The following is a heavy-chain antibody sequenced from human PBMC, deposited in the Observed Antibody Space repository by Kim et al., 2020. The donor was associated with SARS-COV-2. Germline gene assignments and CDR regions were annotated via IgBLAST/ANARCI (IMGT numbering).Heavy chain of an antibody. V-gene: IGHV1-69*01. D-gene: IGHD6-19*01. CDR3: ARDRVAVAGRSLFDY. J-gene: IGHJ4*02. Sequence: QKFQGKVTVTADESTSTAYMEVSSLRSEDTAVYYCARDRVAVAGRSLFDYWGQGTLVTVSS.